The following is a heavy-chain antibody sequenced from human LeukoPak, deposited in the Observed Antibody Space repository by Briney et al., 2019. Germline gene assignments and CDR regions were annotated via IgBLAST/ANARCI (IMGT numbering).Heavy chain of an antibody. CDR2: ISWNSGSI. D-gene: IGHD3-22*01. CDR3: AKEKYYYDSSGYSIIYFDY. CDR1: GLTFDDYA. Sequence: GGSLRLSCAASGLTFDDYAMHWVRQAPGKGLEWVSGISWNSGSIGYADSVKGRFTISRDNAENSLYLQMNSLRAEDTALYYCAKEKYYYDSSGYSIIYFDYWGPGTLVTVSS. V-gene: IGHV3-9*01. J-gene: IGHJ4*02.